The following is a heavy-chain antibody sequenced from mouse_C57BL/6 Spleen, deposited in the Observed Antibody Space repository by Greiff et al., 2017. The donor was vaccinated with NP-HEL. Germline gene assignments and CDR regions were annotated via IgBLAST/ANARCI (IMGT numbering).Heavy chain of an antibody. CDR2: IYPGDGDT. CDR1: GYAFSSSW. D-gene: IGHD3-2*02. J-gene: IGHJ3*01. Sequence: VQLQQSGPELVKPGASVKISCKASGYAFSSSWMNWVKQRPGKGLEWIGRIYPGDGDTNYNGKFKGKATLTADKSSSTAYMQLSSLTSEDSAVYFCARSGESSGYGAYWGQGTLVTVSA. CDR3: ARSGESSGYGAY. V-gene: IGHV1-82*01.